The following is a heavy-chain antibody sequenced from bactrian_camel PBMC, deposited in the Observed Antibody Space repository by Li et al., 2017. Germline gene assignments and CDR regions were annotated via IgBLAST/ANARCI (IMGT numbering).Heavy chain of an antibody. J-gene: IGHJ4*01. CDR1: YTPVC. D-gene: IGHD7*01. CDR2: LVNAGGT. V-gene: IGHV3S53*01. Sequence: HVQLVESGGGSVQAGGSLRLSCGYGYTPVCMGWFRQAPGKEREGVAALVNAGGTKYADSVKGRFAITRDDAKNTVYLQMNDLKPEDTAVYYCARDKDYVIGGRYNPDSQGTQVTVS.